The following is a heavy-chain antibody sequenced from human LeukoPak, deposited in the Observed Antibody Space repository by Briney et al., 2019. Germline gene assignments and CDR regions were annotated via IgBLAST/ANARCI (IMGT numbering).Heavy chain of an antibody. CDR1: GFTVSSNH. CDR3: ARDTPYCSGGSCYLDAFDI. CDR2: IYSGGST. D-gene: IGHD2-15*01. V-gene: IGHV3-53*01. J-gene: IGHJ3*02. Sequence: GGSLRLSCAASGFTVSSNHMSWVRQAPGKGLEWVSVIYSGGSTYYADSVKGRFTISRDNSKNTLCLQMNSLRAEDTAVYYCARDTPYCSGGSCYLDAFDIWGQGTMVTVSS.